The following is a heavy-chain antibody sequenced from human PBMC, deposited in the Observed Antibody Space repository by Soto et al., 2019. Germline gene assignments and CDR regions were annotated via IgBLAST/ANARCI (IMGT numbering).Heavy chain of an antibody. CDR3: ASVDYYDSSGYYPFDY. D-gene: IGHD3-22*01. CDR2: IYYSGST. J-gene: IGHJ4*02. Sequence: SETLSLTCTVSGGSISIYYWSWIRQPPGKGLEWIGYIYYSGSTNYNPSLKSRVTISVDTSKNQFSLKLSSVTAADTAVYYCASVDYYDSSGYYPFDYWGQGTLVTVS. V-gene: IGHV4-59*01. CDR1: GGSISIYY.